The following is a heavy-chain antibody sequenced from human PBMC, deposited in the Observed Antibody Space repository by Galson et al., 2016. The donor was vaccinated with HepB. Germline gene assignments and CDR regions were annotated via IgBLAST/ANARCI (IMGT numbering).Heavy chain of an antibody. CDR3: AKSTGRAVTTLDYYYGMDV. Sequence: SLRLSCAASGFPFSSYGMHWVRQAPGKGLEWVGFIWYDGSNNFYEDSVKGRFTVSRDNSKNTVFLQMNSLRAEDTAVYYCAKSTGRAVTTLDYYYGMDVWGQGTTVTVSS. V-gene: IGHV3-33*06. J-gene: IGHJ6*02. CDR2: IWYDGSNN. CDR1: GFPFSSYG. D-gene: IGHD4-17*01.